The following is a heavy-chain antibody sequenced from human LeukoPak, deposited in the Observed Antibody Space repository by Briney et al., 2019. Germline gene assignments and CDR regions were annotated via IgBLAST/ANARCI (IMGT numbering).Heavy chain of an antibody. Sequence: GESLKISCKGSGYSFTSYRIGCVRQMPGKGVGWMGIIYPGDSDTTYSPSFQGQVTISADKSSSTAYLQWSSLRASDTAMYYCARQHGSGSSFDYWGQGTLVTVSS. J-gene: IGHJ4*02. CDR2: IYPGDSDT. CDR3: ARQHGSGSSFDY. V-gene: IGHV5-51*01. D-gene: IGHD3-10*01. CDR1: GYSFTSYR.